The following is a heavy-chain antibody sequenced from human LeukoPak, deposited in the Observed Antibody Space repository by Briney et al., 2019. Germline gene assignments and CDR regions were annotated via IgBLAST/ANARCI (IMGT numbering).Heavy chain of an antibody. J-gene: IGHJ4*02. V-gene: IGHV3-21*01. CDR1: GFTFSTYS. Sequence: GGSLRLSCAASGFTFSTYSMNWVRQAPGKGLEWVSSISSSSSYIYYADSVKGRFTISRDNAKDSLYLQMNGLRAEDTAVYYCARDRSASIAVVTAEVDYWGQGTLVTVSS. CDR2: ISSSSSYI. D-gene: IGHD6-19*01. CDR3: ARDRSASIAVVTAEVDY.